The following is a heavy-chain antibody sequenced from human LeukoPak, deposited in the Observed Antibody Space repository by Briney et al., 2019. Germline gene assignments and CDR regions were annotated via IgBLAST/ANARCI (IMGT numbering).Heavy chain of an antibody. CDR2: INHSGST. CDR1: GGSFSGYY. CDR3: ARDAGSGWYYRKSYGMDV. J-gene: IGHJ6*02. V-gene: IGHV4-34*01. Sequence: SETLSLTCAVYGGSFSGYYWSWIRQPPGKGLEWIGEINHSGSTNYNPSLKSRVTMSVDTSKNQFSLKLSSVTAADTAVYYCARDAGSGWYYRKSYGMDVWGQGTTVTVSS. D-gene: IGHD6-19*01.